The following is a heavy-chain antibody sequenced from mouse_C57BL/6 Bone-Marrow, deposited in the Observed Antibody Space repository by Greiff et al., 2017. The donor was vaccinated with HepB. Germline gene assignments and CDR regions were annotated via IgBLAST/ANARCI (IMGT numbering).Heavy chain of an antibody. J-gene: IGHJ4*01. CDR2: IHPNSGST. V-gene: IGHV1-64*01. CDR3: ASYYYAFYSMDY. CDR1: GYTFTSYW. D-gene: IGHD1-1*01. Sequence: VKLQQPGAELVKPGASVKLSCKASGYTFTSYWMHWVKQRPGQGLEWIGMIHPNSGSTNYNEKLKSKATLTVDKSSSTAYMQLSSLTSEDSAVYYCASYYYAFYSMDYWGQGTSVTVSS.